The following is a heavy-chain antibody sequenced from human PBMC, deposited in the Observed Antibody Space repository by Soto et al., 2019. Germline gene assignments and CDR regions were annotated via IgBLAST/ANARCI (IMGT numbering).Heavy chain of an antibody. V-gene: IGHV1-69*12. CDR3: ARDEYCISTSCLEYFQH. CDR2: IIPIFGTA. J-gene: IGHJ1*01. Sequence: QVQLVQSGAEVKKPGSSVKVSCKASGGTFSSYAISWVRQAPGQGLEWMGGIIPIFGTANYAQKFQGRVTITADESTRTAYMELSSLRSEDTAVYYCARDEYCISTSCLEYFQHWGQGTLVTVSS. D-gene: IGHD2-2*01. CDR1: GGTFSSYA.